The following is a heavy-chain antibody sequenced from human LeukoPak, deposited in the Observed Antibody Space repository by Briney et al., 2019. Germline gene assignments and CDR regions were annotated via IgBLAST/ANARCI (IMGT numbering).Heavy chain of an antibody. CDR2: ISSSSSTI. CDR3: ARVMVDSSGWFQELLLNRQGGDY. D-gene: IGHD6-19*01. J-gene: IGHJ4*02. CDR1: GLTFSSYS. V-gene: IGHV3-48*01. Sequence: PGGSLRLSCAASGLTFSSYSMNWVRQAPGKGLEWVSYISSSSSTIYYADSVKGRFTISRDNAKNSLYLQMNSLRAEDTAVYYCARVMVDSSGWFQELLLNRQGGDYWGQGTLVTVSS.